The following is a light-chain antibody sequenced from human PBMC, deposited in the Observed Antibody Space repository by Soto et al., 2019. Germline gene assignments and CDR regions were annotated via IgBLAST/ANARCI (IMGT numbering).Light chain of an antibody. Sequence: EIVMTQSPATLSVSPGERATLSCRASQSVSSNLAWYQQKPGQAPRLLIYGASTRATGIPARFGGSGSGTEFTLTISSLQSEDFAVYYCQQHNNWPPLTFGGGTKVDIK. V-gene: IGKV3-15*01. CDR2: GAS. CDR1: QSVSSN. J-gene: IGKJ4*01. CDR3: QQHNNWPPLT.